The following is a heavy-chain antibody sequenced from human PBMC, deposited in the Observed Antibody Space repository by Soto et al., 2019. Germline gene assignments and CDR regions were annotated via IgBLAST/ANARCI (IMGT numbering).Heavy chain of an antibody. CDR3: ARVDTAMDYYYYGMDV. CDR2: IYYSGST. Sequence: PSETLSLTCTVSGGSISSGGYYWSWIRQHPGKGLEWIGYIYYSGSTYYNPSLKSRVTISVDTSKNQFSLKLCSVTAADTAVYYCARVDTAMDYYYYGMDVWGQGTTVTVSS. V-gene: IGHV4-31*03. D-gene: IGHD5-18*01. J-gene: IGHJ6*02. CDR1: GGSISSGGYY.